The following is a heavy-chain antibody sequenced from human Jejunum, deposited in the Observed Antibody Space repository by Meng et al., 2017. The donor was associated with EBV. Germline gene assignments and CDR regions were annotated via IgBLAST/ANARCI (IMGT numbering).Heavy chain of an antibody. Sequence: LQRCAVRRLDAWVAHAPPSPASGESCSDPFLSWTPQPSVKELEWIGDTAQSRSTTYISCLENPVTLSVDTSKTQCYLRLSSVTATDTVIYYCSRIDNWDNGDYGAFGYWCQEALVTVSS. J-gene: IGHJ4*02. D-gene: IGHD4-17*01. CDR2: TAQSRST. CDR3: SRIDNWDNGDYGAFGY. CDR1: GESCSDPF. V-gene: IGHV4-34*01.